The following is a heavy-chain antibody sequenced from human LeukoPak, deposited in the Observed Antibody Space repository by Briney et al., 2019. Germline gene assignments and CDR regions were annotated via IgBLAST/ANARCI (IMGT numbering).Heavy chain of an antibody. J-gene: IGHJ4*02. CDR2: INPNSGGT. D-gene: IGHD2-15*01. V-gene: IGHV1-2*02. CDR3: ARDHCSGGSCYYYFDY. Sequence: GASVKVSCKASGYTFTGYYTHWVRQAPGQGLEWMGWINPNSGGTNYAQKFQGRVTMTRDTSISTAYMELSRLRSDDTAVYYCARDHCSGGSCYYYFDYWGQGTLVAVSS. CDR1: GYTFTGYY.